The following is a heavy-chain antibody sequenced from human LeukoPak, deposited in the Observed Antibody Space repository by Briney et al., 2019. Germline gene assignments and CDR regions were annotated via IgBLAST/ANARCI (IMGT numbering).Heavy chain of an antibody. D-gene: IGHD2-2*01. CDR1: GGSISSYY. J-gene: IGHJ3*02. V-gene: IGHV4-59*01. CDR3: AREDCSSTSCYRAFDI. CDR2: IYYSGST. Sequence: PSETLSLTCTVSGGSISSYYWSWIRQPPGKGLEWIGYIYYSGSTNYNPSLKSRVTISVDTSKNQFSLKLSSVTAADTAVYYCAREDCSSTSCYRAFDIWGQGTMVTVSS.